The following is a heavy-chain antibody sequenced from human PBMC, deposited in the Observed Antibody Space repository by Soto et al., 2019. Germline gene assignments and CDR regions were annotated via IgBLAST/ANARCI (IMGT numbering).Heavy chain of an antibody. CDR1: GGSISSYY. CDR3: ARDIVVVPAAMTDYYYYMDV. D-gene: IGHD2-2*01. Sequence: SETLSLTCTVSGGSISSYYWSWIRQPPGKGLEWIGYIYYSGSTNYNPSLKSRVTISVDTSKNQFSLKLSSVTAADTAVYYCARDIVVVPAAMTDYYYYMDVWGKGTTVTVSS. J-gene: IGHJ6*03. V-gene: IGHV4-59*01. CDR2: IYYSGST.